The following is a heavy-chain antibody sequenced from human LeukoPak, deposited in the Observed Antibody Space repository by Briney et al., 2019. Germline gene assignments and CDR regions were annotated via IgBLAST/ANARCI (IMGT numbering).Heavy chain of an antibody. CDR1: GGTFSSYI. V-gene: IGHV1-69*05. Sequence: SVTVSCKASGGTFSSYIITWVRQAPGQGLEWMGGFIPLFNTPNYAQKFQGRVTITTDDSTHTSYVELRSLRSEDTAVYYCARVDRYYFYMDVWGKGTTVTVSS. CDR2: FIPLFNTP. CDR3: ARVDRYYFYMDV. J-gene: IGHJ6*03.